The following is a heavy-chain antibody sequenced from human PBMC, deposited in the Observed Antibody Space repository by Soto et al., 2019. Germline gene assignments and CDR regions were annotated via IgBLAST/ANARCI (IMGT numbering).Heavy chain of an antibody. CDR3: ARADMDDDGNDGHCDP. CDR2: ISSSSSYI. Sequence: EVQLVESGGGLVKPGGSLRLSCAASGFTFSSYSMNWVRQAPGKGLEWVSSISSSSSYIYYADSVKGRFTISRDNAKNALDQQMDSRRDEDTAEYSCARADMDDDGNDGHCDPWGHGNPFTVSS. J-gene: IGHJ5*02. V-gene: IGHV3-21*03. CDR1: GFTFSSYS. D-gene: IGHD1-1*01.